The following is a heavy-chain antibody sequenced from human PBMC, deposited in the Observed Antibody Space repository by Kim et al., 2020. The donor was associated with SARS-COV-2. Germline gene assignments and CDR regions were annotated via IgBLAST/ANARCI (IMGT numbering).Heavy chain of an antibody. J-gene: IGHJ6*03. D-gene: IGHD3-3*01. CDR2: INTNTGNP. CDR3: AGAYYDFWSGTVWDYYYYMDV. CDR1: GYTFTSYA. V-gene: IGHV7-4-1*02. Sequence: ASVKVSCKASGYTFTSYAMNWVRQAPGQGLEWMGWINTNTGNPTYAQGFTGRFVFSLDTSVSTAYLQISSLKAEDTAVYYCAGAYYDFWSGTVWDYYYYMDVWGKGTPVTVSS.